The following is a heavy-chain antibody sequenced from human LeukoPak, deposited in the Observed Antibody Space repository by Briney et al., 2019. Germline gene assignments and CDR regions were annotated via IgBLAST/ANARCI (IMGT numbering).Heavy chain of an antibody. CDR3: AKDRSNNFDY. CDR2: ISYDGSNK. J-gene: IGHJ4*02. Sequence: PGRSLRLSCAASGFTFSNYGMPWVRQTPGKGPEWVAVISYDGSNKYYADSVKGRITISRDISKNTLYLQMNSLRPEDTAVYYCAKDRSNNFDYWGQGTLVTVSP. V-gene: IGHV3-30*18. CDR1: GFTFSNYG.